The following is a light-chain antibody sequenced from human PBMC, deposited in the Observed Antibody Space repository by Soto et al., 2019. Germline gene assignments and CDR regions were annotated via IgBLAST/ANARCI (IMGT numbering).Light chain of an antibody. CDR1: QSVSSSY. CDR3: QQYGSSPFI. CDR2: GAS. Sequence: EIVLTQSPGTLSLSPGERATLSCRASQSVSSSYLAWYQQKPGQAPRLLIYGASSRATGIPDRFIGSGSGTDFTLTISRLEPEDFAVYYCQQYGSSPFIFGQGKRLEI. J-gene: IGKJ5*01. V-gene: IGKV3-20*01.